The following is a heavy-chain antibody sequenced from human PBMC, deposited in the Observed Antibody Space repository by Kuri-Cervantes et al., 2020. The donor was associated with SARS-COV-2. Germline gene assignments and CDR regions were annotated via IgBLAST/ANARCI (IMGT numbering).Heavy chain of an antibody. J-gene: IGHJ5*01. D-gene: IGHD3-3*01. CDR2: IWSDGSNT. V-gene: IGHV3-33*01. CDR1: GFTFSSDA. CDR3: ARVREITIFGVVTFNWFDP. Sequence: GKSPQISWAASGFTFSSDAMHGVRRAPGRGLEGVAVIWSDGSNTYYADSVEGRFTISRDNSKTTLYLQMNSLRAEDTAVYYCARVREITIFGVVTFNWFDPWGQGTPVTVSS.